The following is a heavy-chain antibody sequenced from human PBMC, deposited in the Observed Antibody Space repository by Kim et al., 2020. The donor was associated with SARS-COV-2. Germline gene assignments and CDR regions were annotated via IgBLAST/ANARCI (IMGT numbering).Heavy chain of an antibody. J-gene: IGHJ6*02. CDR3: VRDVPSAFNYYVMDV. V-gene: IGHV1-3*01. CDR1: GYTFSNHA. Sequence: ASVKVSCKASGYTFSNHAVHWVRQAPGQSLEWMGWISGGNGNTIYSQKLEGRVTITRDTSASTAYVEVSSLRYEDTAVYYCVRDVPSAFNYYVMDVWGQGTTGTVSS. CDR2: ISGGNGNT.